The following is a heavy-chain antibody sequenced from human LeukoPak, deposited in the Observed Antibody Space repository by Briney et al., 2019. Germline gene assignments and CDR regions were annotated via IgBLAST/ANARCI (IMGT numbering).Heavy chain of an antibody. J-gene: IGHJ6*02. CDR2: IKQDGSEK. CDR1: GFTFSSYW. V-gene: IGHV3-7*01. CDR3: ARDYGYYYDSSGRNGNYGMDV. D-gene: IGHD3-22*01. Sequence: PGGSLRLSCAASGFTFSSYWMSWVRQAPGKGLEWVANIKQDGSEKYYVDSVKGRFTISRDNAKNSLYLQMNSLRDEDSAVYYCARDYGYYYDSSGRNGNYGMDVWGQGTTVTVSS.